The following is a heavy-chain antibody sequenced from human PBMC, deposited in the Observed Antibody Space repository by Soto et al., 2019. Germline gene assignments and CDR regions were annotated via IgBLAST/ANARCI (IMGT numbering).Heavy chain of an antibody. D-gene: IGHD1-1*01. CDR3: AKSVYNWNDGFFDY. V-gene: IGHV3-30*18. CDR1: GFTFSSYG. Sequence: QAQLVESGGGVVQPGRSLRLSCAASGFTFSSYGMHWVRQAPGKGLEWVAVISYDGNNKYYADSVKGRFTTSRDNSKNTLYLQMNSLRAEDTAVYYCAKSVYNWNDGFFDYWGQGTLVTVSS. CDR2: ISYDGNNK. J-gene: IGHJ4*02.